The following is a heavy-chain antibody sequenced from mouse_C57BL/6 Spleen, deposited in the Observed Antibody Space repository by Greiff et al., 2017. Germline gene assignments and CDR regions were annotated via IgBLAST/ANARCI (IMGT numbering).Heavy chain of an antibody. D-gene: IGHD1-1*01. J-gene: IGHJ3*01. CDR3: ARPDYYGSSPWFAY. V-gene: IGHV1-53*01. Sequence: QVQLQHPGTELVKPGASVKLSCKASGYTFTSYWMHWVKQRPGQGLEWIGNINPSNGGTNYNEKFKSKATLTVDKSSSTAYMQLSSLTSEDSAVYYFARPDYYGSSPWFAYWGQGTLVTVSA. CDR2: INPSNGGT. CDR1: GYTFTSYW.